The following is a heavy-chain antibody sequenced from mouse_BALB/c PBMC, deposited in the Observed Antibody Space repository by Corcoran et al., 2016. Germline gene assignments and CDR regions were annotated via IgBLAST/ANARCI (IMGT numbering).Heavy chain of an antibody. Sequence: LLRTGASVKISCKASGYSFTGYYMHWVKQSHGKSLEWIGYISCYNGATSYNQKFKGKATFTVDTSSSTAYMQFNSLTSEDSAVYCCARERTDSFMDYSGQRKSDTLSS. CDR3: ARERTDSFMDY. V-gene: IGHV1S34*01. CDR2: ISCYNGAT. CDR1: GYSFTGYY. J-gene: IGHJ4*01.